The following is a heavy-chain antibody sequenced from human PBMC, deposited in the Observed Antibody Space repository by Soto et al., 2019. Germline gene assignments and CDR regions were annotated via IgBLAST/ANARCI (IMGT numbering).Heavy chain of an antibody. V-gene: IGHV3-33*01. Sequence: GGSLRLSCAASGFTFSSYGMHWVRQAPGKGLEWVAVIWYDGSNKYYADSVKGRFTISRDNSKNTLYLQMNSLRAEDTAVYYCARDFYYGSGSYYNAPFDYWGQGTLVTVSS. J-gene: IGHJ4*02. CDR1: GFTFSSYG. CDR2: IWYDGSNK. CDR3: ARDFYYGSGSYYNAPFDY. D-gene: IGHD3-10*01.